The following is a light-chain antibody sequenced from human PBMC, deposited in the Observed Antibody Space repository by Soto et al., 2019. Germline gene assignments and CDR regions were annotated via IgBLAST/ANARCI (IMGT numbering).Light chain of an antibody. CDR2: DAS. CDR1: QSVSSN. V-gene: IGKV3-20*01. J-gene: IGKJ5*01. Sequence: EIVLTQSPGTLSLSPGERATLSCRASQSVSSNLAWYQQKPGQAPRLLIYDASNRATGIPARFSGSGSGTDFTLTISRLEPEDFAVFYCQHYDSLPITFGQGTRLEIK. CDR3: QHYDSLPIT.